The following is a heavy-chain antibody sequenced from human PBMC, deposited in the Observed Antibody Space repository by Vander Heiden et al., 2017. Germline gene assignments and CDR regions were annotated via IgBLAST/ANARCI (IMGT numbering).Heavy chain of an antibody. Sequence: QVQVVESGGGVVQRGWSLRLSCAASGFTLRSYAMHWVRQAPGKGLEWVAVISYDGSNKYYADAVKGRFTISRDNSKNTLYLQMNSLRAEDTAVYYCAKVKRSGGSVYYDAFDIWGQGTMVTVSS. CDR3: AKVKRSGGSVYYDAFDI. J-gene: IGHJ3*02. CDR2: ISYDGSNK. CDR1: GFTLRSYA. D-gene: IGHD6-19*01. V-gene: IGHV3-30*18.